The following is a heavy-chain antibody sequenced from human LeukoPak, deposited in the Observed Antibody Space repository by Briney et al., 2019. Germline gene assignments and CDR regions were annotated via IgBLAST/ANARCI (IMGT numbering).Heavy chain of an antibody. CDR2: SYWDDDK. CDR3: AHRSLIEPPEEWFDP. D-gene: IGHD3-22*01. CDR1: GFSRSTSGVG. V-gene: IGHV2-5*02. J-gene: IGHJ5*02. Sequence: SGPTLVNPTQPLTLTCTLTGFSRSTSGVGVGWIRQPPEKALEWLALSYWDDDKGYNPSLKSRLTITKDTTKNQVVLTMTNMDPVDTATYYCAHRSLIEPPEEWFDPWGQGTLVTVSS.